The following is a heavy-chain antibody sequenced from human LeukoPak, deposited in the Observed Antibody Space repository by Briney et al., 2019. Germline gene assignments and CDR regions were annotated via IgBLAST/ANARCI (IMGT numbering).Heavy chain of an antibody. CDR1: GGTFSSYA. CDR2: MNPNSGNT. V-gene: IGHV1-8*03. Sequence: GASVKVSCKASGGTFSSYAINWVRQATGQGLEWMGWMNPNSGNTGYAQKFQGRVTITRNTSISTAYMELSSLRSEDTAVYYCASNLGYMDVWGKGTTVTVSS. J-gene: IGHJ6*03. CDR3: ASNLGYMDV.